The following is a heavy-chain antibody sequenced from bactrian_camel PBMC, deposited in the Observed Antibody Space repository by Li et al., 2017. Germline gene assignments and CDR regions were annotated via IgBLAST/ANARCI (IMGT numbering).Heavy chain of an antibody. J-gene: IGHJ4*01. Sequence: HVQLVESGGGSVQTGGSLTLSCQALTQIRTFNLYAMGWFRQAPGKEREGITTIDSDGGTSYATAVKGRFTISKINAEKTLYLQMSNLKPEDTATYYCAAQYTGISGCYATSLAPASFDYWGQGTQVTVS. CDR3: AAQYTGISGCYATSLAPASFDY. D-gene: IGHD1*01. CDR2: IDSDGGT. V-gene: IGHV3S53*01. CDR1: TQIRTFNLYA.